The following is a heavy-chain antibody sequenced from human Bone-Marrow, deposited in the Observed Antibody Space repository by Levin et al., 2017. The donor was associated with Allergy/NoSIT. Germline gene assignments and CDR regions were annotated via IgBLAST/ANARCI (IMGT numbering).Heavy chain of an antibody. V-gene: IGHV1-69*13. CDR2: IIPIFGTA. CDR3: ARSLPKYAYYYYYGMDV. D-gene: IGHD2-8*01. CDR1: GGTFSSYA. J-gene: IGHJ6*02. Sequence: ASVKVSCKASGGTFSSYAISWVRQAPGQGLEWMGGIIPIFGTANYAQKFQGRVTITADESTSTAYMELSSLRSEDTAVYYCARSLPKYAYYYYYGMDVWGQGTTVTVSS.